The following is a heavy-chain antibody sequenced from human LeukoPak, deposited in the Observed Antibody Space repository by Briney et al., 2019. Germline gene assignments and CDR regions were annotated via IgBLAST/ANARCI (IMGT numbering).Heavy chain of an antibody. D-gene: IGHD3-10*01. V-gene: IGHV1-46*01. CDR2: INPSGGST. J-gene: IGHJ5*02. Sequence: ASVKVSCKASGYTFTSYYMHWVRQAPGQGLEWMGIINPSGGSTSYAQKFQGRVTMTRDTSTSTVYMELSSLRSEDTAVYYCARLYYYGSGSYYNYNWFDPWGQGTLVTVSS. CDR1: GYTFTSYY. CDR3: ARLYYYGSGSYYNYNWFDP.